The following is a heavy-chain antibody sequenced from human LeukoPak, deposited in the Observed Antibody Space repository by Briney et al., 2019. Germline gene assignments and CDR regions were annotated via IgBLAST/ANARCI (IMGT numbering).Heavy chain of an antibody. Sequence: SETLSLTCTVSGGSINSGGYYWSWIRQHPGKGLEWIGYIYYSGSTYYNPSLKSRVTISIDTSKNRFSLKLSSVTAADTAVYYCAREGGSSTHDYGGNSEYYFDYWGQGTLVTVSS. CDR3: AREGGSSTHDYGGNSEYYFDY. J-gene: IGHJ4*02. CDR1: GGSINSGGYY. CDR2: IYYSGST. D-gene: IGHD4-23*01. V-gene: IGHV4-31*03.